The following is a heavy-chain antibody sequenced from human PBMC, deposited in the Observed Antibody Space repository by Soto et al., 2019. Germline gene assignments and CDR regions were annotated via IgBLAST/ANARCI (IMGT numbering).Heavy chain of an antibody. CDR1: GFTLSSYG. CDR2: ISGSGGSP. CDR3: TTGPRVPPSYPSEYYFDY. D-gene: IGHD1-26*01. Sequence: GGSLRLSCAASGFTLSSYGMTWVRQAPGKRLEWVSAISGSGGSPYYADSVKGRFTMSRDNSKNTLYLQMNSLKTEDTAVYYCTTGPRVPPSYPSEYYFDYWGQGTLVTVSS. J-gene: IGHJ4*02. V-gene: IGHV3-23*01.